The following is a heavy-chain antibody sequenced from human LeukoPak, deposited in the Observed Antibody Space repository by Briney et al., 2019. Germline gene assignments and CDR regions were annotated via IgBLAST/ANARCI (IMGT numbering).Heavy chain of an antibody. D-gene: IGHD4-17*01. CDR1: GYTLTELS. J-gene: IGHJ5*02. V-gene: IGHV1-24*01. CDR2: FDPEDGET. Sequence: ASVKVSCKVSGYTLTELSMHWVRQAPGKGLEWMGGFDPEDGETIYAQKFQGRVTMTEDTSTDTAYTELSSLRSEDTAVYYCATDLSVGDYLWFDPWGQGTLVTVSS. CDR3: ATDLSVGDYLWFDP.